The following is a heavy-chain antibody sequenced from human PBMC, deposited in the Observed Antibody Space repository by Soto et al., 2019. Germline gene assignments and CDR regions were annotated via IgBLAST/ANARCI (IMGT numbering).Heavy chain of an antibody. J-gene: IGHJ6*02. CDR2: IYSGGST. D-gene: IGHD3-22*01. CDR1: GFIVSSNY. V-gene: IGHV3-53*01. CDR3: ARGIVGVMIDYYYGMDV. Sequence: EVQLVESGGGLIQPGGSLRLSCAASGFIVSSNYMSWVRQAPGKGLEWVSLIYSGGSTYYADSVKGRFTISRDNSKNTLYRQMNSLRVEDTAVYYCARGIVGVMIDYYYGMDVWGQGTTVTVAS.